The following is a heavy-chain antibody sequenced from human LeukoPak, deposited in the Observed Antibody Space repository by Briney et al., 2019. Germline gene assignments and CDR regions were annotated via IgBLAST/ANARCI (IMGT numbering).Heavy chain of an antibody. CDR1: GFTFSSYE. Sequence: GGSLRLSCAASGFTFSSYEMNWVRQAPGKGLEWVSYISSSGSTIYYADSVKGRFTISRDNAKNSLYLQMNSLRAEDTAVHYCARDRGVARGIAAAGHYYYYMDVWGKGTTVTISS. CDR3: ARDRGVARGIAAAGHYYYYMDV. CDR2: ISSSGSTI. V-gene: IGHV3-48*03. D-gene: IGHD6-13*01. J-gene: IGHJ6*03.